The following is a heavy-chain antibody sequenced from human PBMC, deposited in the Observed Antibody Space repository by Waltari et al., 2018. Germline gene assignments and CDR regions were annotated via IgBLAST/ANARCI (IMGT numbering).Heavy chain of an antibody. D-gene: IGHD3-10*01. Sequence: QVQLVESGGGVVQPGRSLRLSCAASGFTFSSYAMHWVSQAPGQGLEWVAVISYDGSNKYYADSVKGRFTISRDNSKNTLYLQMNSLRAEDTAVYYCARPDGSGSYYNLYYFDYWGQGTLVTVSS. J-gene: IGHJ4*02. CDR1: GFTFSSYA. CDR3: ARPDGSGSYYNLYYFDY. V-gene: IGHV3-30-3*01. CDR2: ISYDGSNK.